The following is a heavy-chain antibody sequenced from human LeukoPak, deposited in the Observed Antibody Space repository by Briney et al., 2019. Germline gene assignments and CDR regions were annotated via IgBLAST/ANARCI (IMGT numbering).Heavy chain of an antibody. CDR3: AREGYLSGDCYSYSKY. V-gene: IGHV3-30-3*01. CDR2: ISYDGSKK. J-gene: IGHJ4*02. CDR1: GFTFSSYA. Sequence: GGSLRLSCAASGFTFSSYAMHCVRQAPGKGLEWVAVISYDGSKKYYADSVKGRFTISRDNSKSTLNLQMNSLGAEDTAVYYCAREGYLSGDCYSYSKYWGQGTLVSVSS. D-gene: IGHD2-21*02.